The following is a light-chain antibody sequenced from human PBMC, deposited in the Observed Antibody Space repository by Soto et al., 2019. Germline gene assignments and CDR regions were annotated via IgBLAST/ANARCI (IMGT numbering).Light chain of an antibody. J-gene: IGKJ1*01. CDR3: QQYHIYSGT. CDR1: QTIDSW. Sequence: DIQMTQSPSTLSAPVVDRVTITCLASQTIDSWLAWYQQRPGKPPNLLIYKASTLASGVPSRFSGSGSGTEFTLTINSLQTDDFATYYCQQYHIYSGTFGQGTKVDIK. V-gene: IGKV1-5*03. CDR2: KAS.